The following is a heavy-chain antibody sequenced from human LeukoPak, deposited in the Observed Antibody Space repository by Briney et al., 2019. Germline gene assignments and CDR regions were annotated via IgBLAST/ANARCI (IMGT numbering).Heavy chain of an antibody. J-gene: IGHJ3*02. CDR3: ARGADCSSTSCYGPEWAFDI. CDR1: GYTFTSYG. D-gene: IGHD2-2*01. V-gene: IGHV1-18*04. Sequence: ASVKVSCKASGYTFTSYGISWVRQAPGQGLEWMGWISAYNGNTNYAQKLQGRVTMTTDTSTSTAYMELRSLRSDDTAVYYCARGADCSSTSCYGPEWAFDIWGQGTMVTVSP. CDR2: ISAYNGNT.